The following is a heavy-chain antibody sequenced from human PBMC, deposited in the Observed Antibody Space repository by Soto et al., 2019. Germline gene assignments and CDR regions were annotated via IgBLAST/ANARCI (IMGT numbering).Heavy chain of an antibody. CDR1: GFTFSDYN. V-gene: IGHV3-21*01. D-gene: IGHD2-2*01. Sequence: GGSLRLSCAASGFTFSDYNMNWVRQAPGKGLEWVSSITSRITYIYYADSVKGRFTISRDNAKNSLYLQMNSLRAEDTAVYYCAGDSSVYCSSTNCYLDFWGQGTLVTVSS. CDR2: ITSRITYI. J-gene: IGHJ4*02. CDR3: AGDSSVYCSSTNCYLDF.